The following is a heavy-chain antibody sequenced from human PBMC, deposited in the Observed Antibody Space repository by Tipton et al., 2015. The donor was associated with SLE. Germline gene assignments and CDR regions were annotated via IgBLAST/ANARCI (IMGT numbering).Heavy chain of an antibody. D-gene: IGHD6-13*01. CDR3: ATIAAAGRDWYFDL. J-gene: IGHJ2*01. V-gene: IGHV3-30*02. Sequence: GSLRLSCAASGFTFSSYGMHWVRQAPGKGLEWVAFIRYDGSNKYYADSVKGRFTISRDNSKNTLYLQMNTLRAEDTAVYYCATIAAAGRDWYFDLWGRGTLVTVSS. CDR1: GFTFSSYG. CDR2: IRYDGSNK.